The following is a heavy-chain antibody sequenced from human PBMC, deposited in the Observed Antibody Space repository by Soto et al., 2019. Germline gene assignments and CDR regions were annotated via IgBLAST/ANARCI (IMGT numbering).Heavy chain of an antibody. V-gene: IGHV3-23*01. J-gene: IGHJ3*02. CDR1: GFTFSSYA. Sequence: PGGSLRLSCAASGFTFSSYAMSWVRQAPGKGLEWVSAISGSGGSTYYADSVKGRFTISRDNSKNTLYLQMNSLRAEDTAVYYCAKLGNGPVVVTAAIDIWGQGTMVTVSS. CDR2: ISGSGGST. CDR3: AKLGNGPVVVTAAIDI. D-gene: IGHD2-21*02.